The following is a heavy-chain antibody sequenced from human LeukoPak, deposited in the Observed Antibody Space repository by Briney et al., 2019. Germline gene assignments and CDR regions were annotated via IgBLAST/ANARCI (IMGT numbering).Heavy chain of an antibody. V-gene: IGHV3-21*01. CDR1: GFTFSSYS. J-gene: IGHJ5*02. CDR2: ISSSSSYI. Sequence: TGGSLRLSCAASGFTFSSYSMNWVRQAPGKGLEWVSSISSSSSYIYYADSVKGRFTISRDNAKNSLYLLMNSLRAEDTAVYYCARDESSTSVGWFDPWGQGTLVTVSS. CDR3: ARDESSTSVGWFDP. D-gene: IGHD2-2*01.